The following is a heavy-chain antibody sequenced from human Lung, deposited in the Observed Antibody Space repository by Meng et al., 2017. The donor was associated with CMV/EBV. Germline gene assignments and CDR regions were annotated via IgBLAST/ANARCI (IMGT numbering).Heavy chain of an antibody. D-gene: IGHD3-3*01. CDR1: FTFGGYC. CDR3: VRDLPPYYDFWSGYLDL. V-gene: IGHV3-21*06. Sequence: FTFGGYCMNWFRQAPGKGLEWVSSISSSSTYIYYADSVKGRFTISRDNAKNSLYLEMNSLRPEDTAVYYCVRDLPPYYDFWSGYLDLWGQGTLVTVSS. CDR2: ISSSSTYI. J-gene: IGHJ5*02.